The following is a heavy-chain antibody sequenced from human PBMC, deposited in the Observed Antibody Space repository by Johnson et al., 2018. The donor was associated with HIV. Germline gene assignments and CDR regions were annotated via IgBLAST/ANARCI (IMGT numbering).Heavy chain of an antibody. D-gene: IGHD5-18*01. CDR3: ARAYTYGAFDI. Sequence: VQLVESGGGLVQPGGSLRLSCAASGFTVSSNYMNWVRQAPGKGLEWVSVIYSGGSTYHEDSVKGRFIISRDNSKSTLYLQMNSLRAEDTAVYYCARAYTYGAFDIWGQGTTVTISS. CDR1: GFTVSSNY. CDR2: IYSGGST. J-gene: IGHJ3*02. V-gene: IGHV3-66*01.